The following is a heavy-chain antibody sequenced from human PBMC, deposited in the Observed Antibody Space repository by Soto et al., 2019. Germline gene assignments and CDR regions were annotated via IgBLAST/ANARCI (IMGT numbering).Heavy chain of an antibody. V-gene: IGHV4-31*03. Sequence: TLSLTSTVSSGSISRGGSFCSWFRLHSGNGMEWIGCIYYSGSTYYNPSLKSRVTISVDTSKNQFSLKLSSVTAADTAVYYCARDPRSGYDSSGYYYTGAFDIWGQGTIVT. CDR2: IYYSGST. D-gene: IGHD3-22*01. J-gene: IGHJ3*02. CDR3: ARDPRSGYDSSGYYYTGAFDI. CDR1: SGSISRGGSF.